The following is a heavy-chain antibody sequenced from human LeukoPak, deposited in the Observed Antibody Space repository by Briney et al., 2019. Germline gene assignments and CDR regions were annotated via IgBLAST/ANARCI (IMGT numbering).Heavy chain of an antibody. V-gene: IGHV4-4*07. J-gene: IGHJ5*02. CDR2: IHTSWTT. CDR1: GGSMSSYY. Sequence: KPSETLSLTCTVSGGSMSSYYWSFIRQPAGKGLEWIGRIHTSWTTYYNPSLKSRVTMSVDTSRNQFPLRLTSVTAADTAVYYCARGDYYDGGGRNWFDPWGQGTLVTVSS. CDR3: ARGDYYDGGGRNWFDP. D-gene: IGHD3-16*01.